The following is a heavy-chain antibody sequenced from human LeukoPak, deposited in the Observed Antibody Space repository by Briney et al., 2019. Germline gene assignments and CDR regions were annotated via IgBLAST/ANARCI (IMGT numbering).Heavy chain of an antibody. CDR1: GYTFTGYY. CDR2: INPHSGGT. V-gene: IGHV1-2*02. J-gene: IGHJ2*01. CDR3: ARGLLTGRNWYFDL. D-gene: IGHD3-9*01. Sequence: AASVKDSCKASGYTFTGYYIHWLRQAPGQGLEWMGWINPHSGGTNYVQNFQGRVTMTRDTSISTVYMELRTLRSDDTAVYFCARGLLTGRNWYFDLWGRGTLLAASS.